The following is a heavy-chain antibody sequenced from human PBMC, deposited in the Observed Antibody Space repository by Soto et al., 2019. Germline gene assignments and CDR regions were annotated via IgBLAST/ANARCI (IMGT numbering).Heavy chain of an antibody. CDR3: TRGVVIGY. CDR2: IRTNSRGATT. J-gene: IGHJ4*02. Sequence: EVQVVESGGGLVQPGRSLRLSCTTSGFVFGDYEMSWFRQAPGKGLEWVGFIRTNSRGATTEYAASVGGRFTISRDDSKSVAYLQMNSLKIEDTAVYYCTRGVVIGYWGQGTLVTVSS. CDR1: GFVFGDYE. V-gene: IGHV3-49*03.